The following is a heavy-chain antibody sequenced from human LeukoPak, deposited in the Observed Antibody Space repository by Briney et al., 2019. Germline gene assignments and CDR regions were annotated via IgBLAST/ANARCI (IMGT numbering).Heavy chain of an antibody. D-gene: IGHD2-2*01. Sequence: QPGGSLRLTCVASGFRFGRDWISWVRQAPGKVLEWVACVKQDGTEKNYVVSVWGRFTVSVDNGKNSLYLQMNSLRAEDTAKYYCATLDSTKSVLWGRGTAVIVSS. CDR2: VKQDGTEK. CDR3: ATLDSTKSVL. J-gene: IGHJ1*01. V-gene: IGHV3-7*01. CDR1: GFRFGRDW.